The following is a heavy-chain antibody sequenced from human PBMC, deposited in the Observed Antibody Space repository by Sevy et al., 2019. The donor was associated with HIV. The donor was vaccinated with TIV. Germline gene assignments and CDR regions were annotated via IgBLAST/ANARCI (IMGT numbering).Heavy chain of an antibody. J-gene: IGHJ4*02. V-gene: IGHV3-48*02. D-gene: IGHD3-22*01. CDR2: ISSSSSTI. CDR1: GFTFSSYS. CDR3: ARDPTPIYDSSSYTWAREYYFDY. Sequence: GGCLRLSCAASGFTFSSYSMNWVRQAPGKGLEWVSYISSSSSTIYYADSVKGRFTISRDNAKNSLYLQMNSLRDEDTAVYYCARDPTPIYDSSSYTWAREYYFDYWGQGTLVTVSS.